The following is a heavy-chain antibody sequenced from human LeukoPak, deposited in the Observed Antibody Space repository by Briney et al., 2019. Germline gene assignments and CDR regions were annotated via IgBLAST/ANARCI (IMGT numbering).Heavy chain of an antibody. J-gene: IGHJ4*02. CDR2: INYSGRT. Sequence: SETLSLTCTVSGDSISSSDFYWGWIRRPPGKGLEWIALINYSGRTFYNPSLESRVTISVDMSKNQFSLRLNSVTAADTATYYCTRSAGWWSLDYWGQGALVTVSS. V-gene: IGHV4-39*07. CDR1: GDSISSSDFY. CDR3: TRSAGWWSLDY. D-gene: IGHD2-8*02.